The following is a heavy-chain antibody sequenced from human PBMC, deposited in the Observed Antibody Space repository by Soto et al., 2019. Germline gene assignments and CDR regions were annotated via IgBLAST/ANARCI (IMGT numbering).Heavy chain of an antibody. CDR1: GFTFSSYW. D-gene: IGHD3-3*01. CDR2: IKQDGSEK. Sequence: GGSLRLSCAASGFTFSSYWMSWVRQAPGKGLEWVANIKQDGSEKYYVDSVKGRFTISRDNAKNSLYLQMNSLRAEDTAVYYCARDSLYYDFWSGYRPGGFEPWGQGTLVTVSS. V-gene: IGHV3-7*01. J-gene: IGHJ5*02. CDR3: ARDSLYYDFWSGYRPGGFEP.